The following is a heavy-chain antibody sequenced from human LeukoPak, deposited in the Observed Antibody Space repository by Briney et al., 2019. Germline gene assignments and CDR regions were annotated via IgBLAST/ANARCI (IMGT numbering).Heavy chain of an antibody. J-gene: IGHJ4*02. D-gene: IGHD6-13*01. CDR1: GFTFSSYA. CDR2: ISGSGGST. Sequence: GGSLRLSXAASGFTFSSYAMSWVRQAPGKGLEWVSAISGSGGSTYYADSVKGRFTISRDNSKNTLYLQMNSLRAEDTAVYYCAKAERQQLVLSPFDYWGQGTLVTVSS. V-gene: IGHV3-23*01. CDR3: AKAERQQLVLSPFDY.